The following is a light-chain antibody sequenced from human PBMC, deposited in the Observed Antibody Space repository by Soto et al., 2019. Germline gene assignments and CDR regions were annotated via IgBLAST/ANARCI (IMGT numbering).Light chain of an antibody. Sequence: EIVMTQSPATLSVSPGERATLSCRASQSVTSNLAWYQLKPGQAPRLLIYGASTRSTGIPARFNGSGSGTEFTLTISSLQSEDFAVYYCQQYNNWPLTFGGGTKVEIK. CDR1: QSVTSN. CDR2: GAS. CDR3: QQYNNWPLT. V-gene: IGKV3-15*01. J-gene: IGKJ4*01.